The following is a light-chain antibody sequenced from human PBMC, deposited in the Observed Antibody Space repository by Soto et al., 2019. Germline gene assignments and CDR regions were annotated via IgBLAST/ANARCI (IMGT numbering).Light chain of an antibody. Sequence: EIVLTQSPGTLSLSPGERATLSCRASQSVSSSLAWYQQKPGQAPRLLIYGASSRATGIPDRCSGSGSGTDFTLTISRLEPEDFAVYYCQQYGSSSGTFGQGTKVEIK. CDR3: QQYGSSSGT. J-gene: IGKJ1*01. CDR2: GAS. V-gene: IGKV3-20*01. CDR1: QSVSSS.